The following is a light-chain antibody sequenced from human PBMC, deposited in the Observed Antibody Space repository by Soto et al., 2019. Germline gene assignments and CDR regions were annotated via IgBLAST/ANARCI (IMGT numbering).Light chain of an antibody. J-gene: IGLJ2*01. CDR3: QSYASSLSGVV. CDR1: SSNIGAGYD. CDR2: GNS. V-gene: IGLV1-40*01. Sequence: QSVLTQPPSVSAAPGQRVTISCTGSSSNIGAGYDVHWYQQLPGTAPKLLIYGNSNRPSGVPDRFSGYKSGTSASLAITGLQAEDEADYYCQSYASSLSGVVFGGGTKLTVL.